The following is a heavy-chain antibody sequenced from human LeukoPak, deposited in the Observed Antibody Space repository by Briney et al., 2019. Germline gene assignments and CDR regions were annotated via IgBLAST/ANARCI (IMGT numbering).Heavy chain of an antibody. J-gene: IGHJ4*02. CDR1: GYSTSSGYY. Sequence: PSETLSLTCTVSGYSTSSGYYWGWIRQPPGKGLEWIGSIYHSGSTYYNPSLKSRVTISVDTSKNQFSLKLSSVTAADTAVYYCARGRGFDYWGQGTLVTVSS. CDR2: IYHSGST. V-gene: IGHV4-38-2*02. CDR3: ARGRGFDY.